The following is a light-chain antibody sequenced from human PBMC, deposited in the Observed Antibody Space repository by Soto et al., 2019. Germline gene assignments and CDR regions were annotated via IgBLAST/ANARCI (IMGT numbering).Light chain of an antibody. V-gene: IGKV1-5*01. CDR3: QQYTSYLWT. Sequence: DIQMTQSPSTLSASVGDRVTITCRASQSISSWLAWFQQKPGKAPKLLIYDASTRESGVPSRFRGSGYGTEFTLTISSLQPDDFATYYCQQYTSYLWTFGQGTRWIS. CDR1: QSISSW. J-gene: IGKJ1*01. CDR2: DAS.